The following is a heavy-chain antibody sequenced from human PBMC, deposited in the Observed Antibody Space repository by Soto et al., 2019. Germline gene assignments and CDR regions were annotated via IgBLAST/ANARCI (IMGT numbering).Heavy chain of an antibody. V-gene: IGHV1-2*04. D-gene: IGHD4-17*01. J-gene: IGHJ6*02. CDR2: INPNSGGT. CDR1: GYTFTGYY. CDR3: ARDSPPTVTSYYYYYYGMDV. Sequence: GASVKVSCKASGYTFTGYYMHWVRQAPGQGLEWMGWINPNSGGTNYAQKFQGWVTMTRDTSISTAYMELSRLRSDDTAVYYCARDSPPTVTSYYYYYYGMDVWGQGTTVTVSS.